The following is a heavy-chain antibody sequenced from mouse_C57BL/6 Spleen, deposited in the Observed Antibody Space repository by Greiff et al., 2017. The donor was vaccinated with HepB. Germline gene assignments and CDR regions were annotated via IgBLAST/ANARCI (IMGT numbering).Heavy chain of an antibody. V-gene: IGHV1-18*01. Sequence: VQLQQSGPELVKPGASVKIPCKASGYTFTDYNMDWVKQSHGKSLEWIGDINPNNGGTIYNQKFKGKATLTVDKSSSTAYMELRSLTSEDTAVYDCARSEDGYPPWFAYWGQGTLVTVSA. J-gene: IGHJ3*01. CDR3: ARSEDGYPPWFAY. CDR2: INPNNGGT. CDR1: GYTFTDYN. D-gene: IGHD2-3*01.